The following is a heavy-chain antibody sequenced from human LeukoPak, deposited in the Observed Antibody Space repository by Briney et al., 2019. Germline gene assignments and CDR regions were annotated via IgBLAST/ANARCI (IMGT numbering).Heavy chain of an antibody. D-gene: IGHD3-10*01. CDR1: GYTFTSYY. CDR2: INPSAGST. CDR3: ARDLVGYYGSGSYYKPFGY. V-gene: IGHV1-46*01. J-gene: IGHJ4*02. Sequence: ASVKVSCKASGYTFTSYYMHWVRQAPGHGLEWRGKINPSAGSTNYAQKFQGRVTMTRDQSTSPVYMELRSLRSEDTAVYYCARDLVGYYGSGSYYKPFGYWGQGTLVTVSS.